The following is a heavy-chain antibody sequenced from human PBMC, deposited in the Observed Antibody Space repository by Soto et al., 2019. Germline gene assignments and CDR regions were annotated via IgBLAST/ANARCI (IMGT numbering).Heavy chain of an antibody. CDR3: ARGGAGAPIYYYYYYMDV. CDR2: IIPILGIA. D-gene: IGHD6-19*01. Sequence: SVKVSCKASGGTFSSYTISWVRQAPGQGLEWMGRIIPILGIANYAQKFQGRVTITADKSTSTAYMELSSLRSEDTAVYYCARGGAGAPIYYYYYYMDVWGKGTTVTVSS. J-gene: IGHJ6*03. CDR1: GGTFSSYT. V-gene: IGHV1-69*02.